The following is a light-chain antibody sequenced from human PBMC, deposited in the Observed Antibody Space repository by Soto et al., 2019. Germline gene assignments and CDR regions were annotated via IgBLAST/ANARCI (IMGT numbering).Light chain of an antibody. Sequence: DFQMTQSPSTLSASVGDRVTITCRASQNIRSRLAWFQQKPGKAPKLLIYDASSLESGVPQRFSGSGSGTEFTLTISSLQTDDFSTYYCQQYNTYSTFGQGNKVDIK. CDR3: QQYNTYST. CDR1: QNIRSR. J-gene: IGKJ1*01. V-gene: IGKV1-5*01. CDR2: DAS.